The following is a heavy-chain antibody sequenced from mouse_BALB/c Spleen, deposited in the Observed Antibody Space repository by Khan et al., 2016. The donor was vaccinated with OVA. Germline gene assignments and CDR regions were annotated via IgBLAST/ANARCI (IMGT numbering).Heavy chain of an antibody. J-gene: IGHJ3*01. CDR3: VRDGAYHRNDGWFAY. D-gene: IGHD2-14*01. V-gene: IGHV1-4*01. CDR1: GYTFTSYT. CDR2: INPSNGYT. Sequence: VELVESGAELARPGASVKMSCKASGYTFTSYTIHWIKERPGQGLEWIGYINPSNGYTNYNQKFKDKATLTTDKSYTTAYLQLSSLTSDDSAVYNCVRDGAYHRNDGWFAYWGQGTLVTVSA.